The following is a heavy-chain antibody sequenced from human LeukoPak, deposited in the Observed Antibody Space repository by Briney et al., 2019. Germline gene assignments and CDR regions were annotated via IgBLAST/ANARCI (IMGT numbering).Heavy chain of an antibody. CDR1: GGSISSYY. CDR3: AMYSGSTGNYGVDV. CDR2: IYYSGST. V-gene: IGHV4-59*01. J-gene: IGHJ6*02. Sequence: SETLSLTCTVYGGSISSYYWSWIRQPPGKGLNLIGHIYYSGSTNYNPSHKSRVTISVDTSKNQFSLKLSSVTAADTAMYYCAMYSGSTGNYGVDVWGQGTTVTVAS. D-gene: IGHD3-10*01.